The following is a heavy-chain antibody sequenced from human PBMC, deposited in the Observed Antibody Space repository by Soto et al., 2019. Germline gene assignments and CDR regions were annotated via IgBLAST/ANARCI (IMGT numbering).Heavy chain of an antibody. J-gene: IGHJ4*02. CDR3: ARPPGYISDGHYFDL. CDR1: GFTFRNSW. D-gene: IGHD3-22*01. CDR2: INNDGTKT. V-gene: IGHV3-74*01. Sequence: GGSLRLSCAASGFTFRNSWMHWVRQAPGKGLVWVSRINNDGTKTDYADSVKGRCTISRDNATNTVYLQVNNLRTEDTAVYYCARPPGYISDGHYFDLWGQGALVTVSS.